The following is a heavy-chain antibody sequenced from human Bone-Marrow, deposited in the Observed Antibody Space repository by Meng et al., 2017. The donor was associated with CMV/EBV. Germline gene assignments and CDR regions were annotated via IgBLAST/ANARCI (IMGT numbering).Heavy chain of an antibody. Sequence: GESLKISCAASGFTFSIYGMHWVRQAPGKGLEWVAFIRYDESNKYYADSVKSRFTISRDNSKNTLYLQMNSLRSDDTALYYCAKDYGMKGTGGAYFDYWGQGTLVTVSS. CDR2: IRYDESNK. D-gene: IGHD2-8*02. J-gene: IGHJ4*02. CDR3: AKDYGMKGTGGAYFDY. CDR1: GFTFSIYG. V-gene: IGHV3-30*02.